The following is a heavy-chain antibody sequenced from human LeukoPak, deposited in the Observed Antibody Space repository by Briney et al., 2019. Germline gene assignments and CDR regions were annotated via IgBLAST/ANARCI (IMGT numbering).Heavy chain of an antibody. CDR3: ARELAAAENNWFDP. D-gene: IGHD6-13*01. J-gene: IGHJ5*02. V-gene: IGHV1-69*06. CDR1: GGTFTSYA. Sequence: ASVKVSCKASGGTFTSYAISWVRQAPGQGLEWMGGIIPIFGTANYAQKFQGRVTITADKSTSTAYMELSSLKASDTAMYYCARELAAAENNWFDPWGQGTLVTVSS. CDR2: IIPIFGTA.